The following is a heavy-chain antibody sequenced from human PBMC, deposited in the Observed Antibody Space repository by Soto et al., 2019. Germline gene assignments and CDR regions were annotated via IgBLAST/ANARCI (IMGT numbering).Heavy chain of an antibody. CDR3: ARVGSSIVVAATDYFYY. J-gene: IGHJ4*01. Sequence: ASVKVSCKASGYTFSTYYMHWVRQAPGQGLEWMGVINPSGDSTSYAQKFQGRVTMTRDTSTSTVYMELRSLTSEDTAVYYCARVGSSIVVAATDYFYYWG. D-gene: IGHD6-19*01. CDR1: GYTFSTYY. V-gene: IGHV1-46*01. CDR2: INPSGDST.